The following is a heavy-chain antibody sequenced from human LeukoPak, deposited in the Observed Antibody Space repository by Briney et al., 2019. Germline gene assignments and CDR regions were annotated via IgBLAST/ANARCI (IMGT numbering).Heavy chain of an antibody. J-gene: IGHJ5*02. CDR1: GGSISSSSYY. Sequence: SEALSLTCTVSGGSISSSSYYWGWIRQPPGKGLEWIGSIYYSGSTYYNPSLKSRVTISVDTSKNQFSLKLTSVTAADTALYYCAKSRPGGSYRRNWFDPWGQGTLVTVSS. CDR2: IYYSGST. CDR3: AKSRPGGSYRRNWFDP. D-gene: IGHD1-26*01. V-gene: IGHV4-39*01.